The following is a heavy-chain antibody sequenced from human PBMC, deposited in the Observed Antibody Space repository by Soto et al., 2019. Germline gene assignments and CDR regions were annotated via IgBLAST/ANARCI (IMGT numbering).Heavy chain of an antibody. Sequence: PSETLSLTCTVSGGSISSGGYYWSWIRQHPGKGLEWIGYIYYSGSTYYNPSLKSRVTISVDTSKNQFSLKLSSVTAADTAVYYCARDTVFGENYYYGMDVWGQGTTVTVSS. CDR2: IYYSGST. CDR1: GGSISSGGYY. J-gene: IGHJ6*02. V-gene: IGHV4-31*03. CDR3: ARDTVFGENYYYGMDV. D-gene: IGHD3-10*02.